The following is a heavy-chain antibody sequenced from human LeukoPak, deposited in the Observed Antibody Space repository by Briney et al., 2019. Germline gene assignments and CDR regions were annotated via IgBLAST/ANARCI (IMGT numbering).Heavy chain of an antibody. CDR1: GYSISSGYY. CDR3: ARRYDSSGYYLDY. D-gene: IGHD3-22*01. Sequence: SETLSLTCTVSGYSISSGYYWGWIRQPPGKGLEWIGSIYHSGSTYYNPSLKSRVTISVDTSKNQFSLKLSSVTAADTAVYYCARRYDSSGYYLDYWGQGTLVTVSS. V-gene: IGHV4-38-2*02. J-gene: IGHJ4*02. CDR2: IYHSGST.